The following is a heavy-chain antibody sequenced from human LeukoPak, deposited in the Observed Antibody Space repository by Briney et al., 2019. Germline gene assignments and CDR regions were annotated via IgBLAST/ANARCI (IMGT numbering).Heavy chain of an antibody. Sequence: SETLSLTCAVYGGSFSGYYWSWIRQPPGKGLEWIGEINHSGSTNYNPSLKSRVTISVDTSKNQFSLKLSSVTAADTAVYYCARVVGGYSYGWYFALWGRGTLVTVSS. CDR1: GGSFSGYY. D-gene: IGHD5-18*01. J-gene: IGHJ2*01. CDR3: ARVVGGYSYGWYFAL. V-gene: IGHV4-34*01. CDR2: INHSGST.